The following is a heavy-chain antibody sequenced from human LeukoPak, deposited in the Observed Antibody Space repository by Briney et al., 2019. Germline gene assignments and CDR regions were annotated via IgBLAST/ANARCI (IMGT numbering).Heavy chain of an antibody. Sequence: SETLSLTCTVSGGSISSYYWSWIRQPPGKGLEWIGYISDSGSTNYNPSLKSRVTISVDTSKNQFSLKLNSVSAADTAVYYCARDGAVDILTGYGAFDIWGQGTMVTVSS. CDR2: ISDSGST. CDR1: GGSISSYY. D-gene: IGHD3-9*01. CDR3: ARDGAVDILTGYGAFDI. J-gene: IGHJ3*02. V-gene: IGHV4-59*01.